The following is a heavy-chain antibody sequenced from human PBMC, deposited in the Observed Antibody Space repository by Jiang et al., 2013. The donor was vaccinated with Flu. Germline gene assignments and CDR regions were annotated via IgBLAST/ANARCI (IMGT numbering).Heavy chain of an antibody. D-gene: IGHD4-17*01. Sequence: TCTVSGGSISSYYWSWIRQPPGKGLEWIGYIYYSGSTNYNPSLKSRVTISVDTSKNQFSLKLSSVTAADTAVYYCARESMHGDPFDYWGQGTLVTVSS. J-gene: IGHJ4*02. V-gene: IGHV4-59*01. CDR3: ARESMHGDPFDY. CDR2: IYYSGST. CDR1: GGSISSYY.